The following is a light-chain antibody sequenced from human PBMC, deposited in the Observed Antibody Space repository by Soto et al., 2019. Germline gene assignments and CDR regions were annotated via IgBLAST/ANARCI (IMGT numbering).Light chain of an antibody. CDR1: QSVDSSY. CDR3: QQYGSSQFT. Sequence: IVLTQSPGTLSSSPGERATLSCRASQSVDSSYLAWYQQKPGQAPRVLIFGASTRATGIPDRFSGSGSGTDFTLTISRLEPGDFAVYYCQQYGSSQFTFGPGTRVEIK. CDR2: GAS. J-gene: IGKJ3*01. V-gene: IGKV3-20*01.